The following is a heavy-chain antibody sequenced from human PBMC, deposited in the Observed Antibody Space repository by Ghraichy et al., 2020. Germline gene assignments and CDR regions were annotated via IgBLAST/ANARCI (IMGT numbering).Heavy chain of an antibody. CDR2: ISGSGGST. D-gene: IGHD3-22*01. V-gene: IGHV3-23*01. Sequence: GGSLRLSCAASGFTFSSYAMSWVRQAPGKGLEWVSAISGSGGSTYYADSVKGRFTISRDNSKNTLYLQMNSLRAEDTAVYYCAKDSQYYDSSGYYYSAFDIWGQGTMVTVSS. CDR1: GFTFSSYA. J-gene: IGHJ3*02. CDR3: AKDSQYYDSSGYYYSAFDI.